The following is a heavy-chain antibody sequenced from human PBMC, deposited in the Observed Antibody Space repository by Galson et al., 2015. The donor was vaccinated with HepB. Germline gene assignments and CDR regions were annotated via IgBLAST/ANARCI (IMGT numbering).Heavy chain of an antibody. CDR3: AKAGPLPNWNDVTRAFDY. CDR2: ISGSGGST. Sequence: SLRLSCAASGFTFSSYAMSWVRQAPGKGLEWVSAISGSGGSTYYADSVKGRFTISRDNSKNTLYLQMNSLRAEDTAVYYCAKAGPLPNWNDVTRAFDYWGQGTLVTVSS. D-gene: IGHD1-20*01. J-gene: IGHJ4*02. V-gene: IGHV3-23*01. CDR1: GFTFSSYA.